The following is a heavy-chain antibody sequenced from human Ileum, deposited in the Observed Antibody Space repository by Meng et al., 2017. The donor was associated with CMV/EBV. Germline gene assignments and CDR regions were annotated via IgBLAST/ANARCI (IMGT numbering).Heavy chain of an antibody. V-gene: IGHV3-30*04. D-gene: IGHD6-6*01. CDR2: ISYDGSNK. CDR3: ARPAARPRDTDYYYYGMDV. J-gene: IGHJ6*02. Sequence: GESLKISCAASGFTFSSYAMHWVRQAPGKGLEWVAVISYDGSNKYYADSVKGRFTISRDNSKNTLYLQMNSLRAEDTAVYYCARPAARPRDTDYYYYGMDVWGQGTTVTVSS. CDR1: GFTFSSYA.